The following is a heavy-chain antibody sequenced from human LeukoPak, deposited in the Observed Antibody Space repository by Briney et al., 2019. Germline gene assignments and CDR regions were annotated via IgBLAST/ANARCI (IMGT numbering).Heavy chain of an antibody. V-gene: IGHV4-59*01. CDR2: IYYSGST. D-gene: IGHD5-18*01. J-gene: IGHJ6*03. Sequence: PSETLSLTCTVSGGSISSYYWSWIRQPPGKGLEWIGYIYYSGSTNYNPSLKSRVTISVDTSKNQFSLKLSSVTAADTAVYYCARDGVESYGYDLIDYYYMDVWGKGTTVTVSS. CDR3: ARDGVESYGYDLIDYYYMDV. CDR1: GGSISSYY.